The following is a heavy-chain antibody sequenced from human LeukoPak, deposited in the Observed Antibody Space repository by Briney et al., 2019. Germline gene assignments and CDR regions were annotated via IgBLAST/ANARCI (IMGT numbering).Heavy chain of an antibody. V-gene: IGHV7-4-1*02. CDR2: INTNTGNR. CDR1: GYRFTSYF. CDR3: ARGDYETHGYQTR. Sequence: ASGKVSCNAAGYRFTSYFLHWVRQAPGQGLEWMGWINTNTGNRTYAQGFTGRFVFSLDTSVSTAYLQISRLKADDTAIYYCARGDYETHGYQTRWGQGTLVTVSS. J-gene: IGHJ4*02. D-gene: IGHD3-22*01.